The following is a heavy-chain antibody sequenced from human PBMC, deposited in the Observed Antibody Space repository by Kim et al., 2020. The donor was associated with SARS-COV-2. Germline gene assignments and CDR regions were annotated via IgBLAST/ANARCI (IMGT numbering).Heavy chain of an antibody. CDR2: IYYSGST. J-gene: IGHJ5*02. V-gene: IGHV4-59*01. CDR1: GGSISSYY. Sequence: SETLSLTCTVSGGSISSYYWSWIRQPPGKGLEWIGYIYYSGSTNYNPSLKSRVTISVDTSKNQFSLKLSSVTAADTAVYYCARAYSGSYWFDPWGQGTLVTVSS. D-gene: IGHD3-10*01. CDR3: ARAYSGSYWFDP.